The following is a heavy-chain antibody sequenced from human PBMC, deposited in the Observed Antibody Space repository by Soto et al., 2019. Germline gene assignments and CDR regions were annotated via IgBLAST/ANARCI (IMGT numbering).Heavy chain of an antibody. D-gene: IGHD5-12*01. J-gene: IGHJ4*02. V-gene: IGHV2-5*02. CDR3: AGSNSGYNLPF. Sequence: QITLKESGPTLVKPTQTLTLTCTFSGFSLSTFGMGVGWIRQPPGKALEWLALIYWDDNERYSPSLKSRLTITKDTSKKQVVLTMNNMDPVDTATYYCAGSNSGYNLPFWGQGILVTVAS. CDR2: IYWDDNE. CDR1: GFSLSTFGMG.